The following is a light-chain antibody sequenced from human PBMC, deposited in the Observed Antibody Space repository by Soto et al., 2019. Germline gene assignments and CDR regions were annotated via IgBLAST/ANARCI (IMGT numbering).Light chain of an antibody. CDR2: DAS. Sequence: QSPGIVSLYPGERATLSCRASQSVSTYLAWYQQKPGQAPRLLIYDASNRAPGIPARFSGSGSGTDFTLTISSLEPEDFAVYYCQQRSTSPPEVPFAGG. CDR1: QSVSTY. J-gene: IGKJ4*01. CDR3: QQRSTSPPEVP. V-gene: IGKV3-11*01.